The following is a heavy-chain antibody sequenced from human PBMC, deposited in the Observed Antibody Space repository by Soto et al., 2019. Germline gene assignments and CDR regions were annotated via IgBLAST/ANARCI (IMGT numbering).Heavy chain of an antibody. V-gene: IGHV4-4*02. Sequence: QVQLQESGPGLVKPSGTLSLTCAVSGDSVSSPYYWCWVRQPPGKGLEWIGEVFHTGTTSYNPSLRSGVTISMDTSINQFSLDLSSVTAADTAVYYCARSAGWYAIHAWGPGTLV. CDR1: GDSVSSPYY. CDR2: VFHTGTT. CDR3: ARSAGWYAIHA. J-gene: IGHJ5*02. D-gene: IGHD6-19*01.